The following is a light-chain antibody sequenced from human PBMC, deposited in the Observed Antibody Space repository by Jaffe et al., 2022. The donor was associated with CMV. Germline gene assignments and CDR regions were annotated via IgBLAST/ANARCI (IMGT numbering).Light chain of an antibody. Sequence: EIVLTQSPGTLSLSPGERATLSCRASQTVSSNYLAWYQHKPGQAPRLLIYVASGRATGIPDRFSGSGSGTDFTLTISRLEPEDFAVYYCQQYGSSPATFGPGTILDIK. CDR1: QTVSSNY. V-gene: IGKV3-20*01. J-gene: IGKJ3*01. CDR2: VAS. CDR3: QQYGSSPAT.